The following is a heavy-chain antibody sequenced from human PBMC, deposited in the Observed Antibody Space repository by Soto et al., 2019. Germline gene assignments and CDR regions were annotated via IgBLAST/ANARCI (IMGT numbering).Heavy chain of an antibody. CDR1: GYTFTRYN. CDR2: INTYNGNT. J-gene: IGHJ5*02. D-gene: IGHD6-19*01. V-gene: IGHV1-18*04. Sequence: ASVKVSCKASGYTFTRYNINWVRQAPGQGLEWMGWINTYNGNTNYAQKLQGRVTMTTDTSTSTAYMELRSLRSDDTALYYCARESTSGWANWFDPWGQGTLVTVSS. CDR3: ARESTSGWANWFDP.